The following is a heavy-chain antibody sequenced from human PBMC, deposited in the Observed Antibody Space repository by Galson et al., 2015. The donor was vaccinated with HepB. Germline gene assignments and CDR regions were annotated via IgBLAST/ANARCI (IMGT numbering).Heavy chain of an antibody. D-gene: IGHD2/OR15-2a*01. J-gene: IGHJ4*02. CDR1: GYTFTGYY. CDR2: INPNSGGA. CDR3: ARDRGPEYSTAWGVDY. V-gene: IGHV1-2*06. Sequence: SVKVSCKASGYTFTGYYMHWVRQAPGQGLEWMGRINPNSGGANYAQKFQGRVTMTRDTSISTAYMELNRLRSDDTAVYYCARDRGPEYSTAWGVDYWGQGTLVT.